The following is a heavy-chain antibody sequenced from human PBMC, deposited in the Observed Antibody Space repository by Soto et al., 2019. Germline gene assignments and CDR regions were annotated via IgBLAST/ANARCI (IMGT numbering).Heavy chain of an antibody. D-gene: IGHD2-2*01. Sequence: QVHLQQSGPGLVKPSQTLSLTCAISGDRVTSNSAAWNWIRQSPSRGLEWLGRTYYRAKWYNDYALSVKSRITFNSDTSKNQFSLQLNSVTPEDTAVYYCARDTSSDGYYFDYWGQGTLITVYS. CDR1: GDRVTSNSAA. J-gene: IGHJ4*02. CDR3: ARDTSSDGYYFDY. CDR2: TYYRAKWYN. V-gene: IGHV6-1*01.